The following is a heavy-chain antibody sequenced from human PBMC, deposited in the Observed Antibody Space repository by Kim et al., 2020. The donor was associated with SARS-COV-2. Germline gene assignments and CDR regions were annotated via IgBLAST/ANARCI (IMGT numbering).Heavy chain of an antibody. V-gene: IGHV4-30-2*04. CDR3: ARGGIYGVTKEFDY. D-gene: IGHD4-17*01. Sequence: NPYLKSRVTISVDTSKNQFSLKLSSVTAADTAVYYCARGGIYGVTKEFDYWGQGTLVTVSS. J-gene: IGHJ4*02.